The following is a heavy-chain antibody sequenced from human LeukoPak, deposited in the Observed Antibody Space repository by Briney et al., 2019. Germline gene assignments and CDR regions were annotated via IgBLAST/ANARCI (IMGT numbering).Heavy chain of an antibody. Sequence: PGRSLRLSCAASGFTFSSYAMHWVRQAPGKGLEWVAVISYDGSNKYYADSVKGRFTISRDNSKNTLYLQMNSLRAEDTAVYYCARDRMVRGPHYYYGMDVWGQGTTVTVSS. V-gene: IGHV3-30-3*01. D-gene: IGHD3-10*01. CDR1: GFTFSSYA. CDR2: ISYDGSNK. J-gene: IGHJ6*02. CDR3: ARDRMVRGPHYYYGMDV.